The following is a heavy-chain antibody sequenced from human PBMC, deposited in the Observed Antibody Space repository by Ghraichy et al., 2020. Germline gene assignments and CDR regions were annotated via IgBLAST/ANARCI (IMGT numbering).Heavy chain of an antibody. J-gene: IGHJ4*02. CDR3: ARGPYTSGWFFDY. CDR2: IYSGGNT. V-gene: IGHV3-53*01. D-gene: IGHD6-13*01. CDR1: GFTVSRNY. Sequence: GGSLRLSCAASGFTVSRNYMGWVRQAPEMGLEWVSLIYSGGNTYYADSVKGRFTLSRDNSKNTLYLQMNSLRAEDTAVYYCARGPYTSGWFFDYWGQGTLVTVSS.